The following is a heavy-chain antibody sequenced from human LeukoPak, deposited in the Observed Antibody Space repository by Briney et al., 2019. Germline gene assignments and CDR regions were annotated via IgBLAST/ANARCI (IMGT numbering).Heavy chain of an antibody. Sequence: SVKVSCKGSGGTFISYAISWVRQARGEGGEGMGGIIAIFFTASYAQMFHRRVTITTDESTSTAYMELSSLRSEDTAVYYCARAGYDSSGYYYKYYFDYWGQGTLVTVSS. CDR2: IIAIFFTA. J-gene: IGHJ4*02. CDR3: ARAGYDSSGYYYKYYFDY. D-gene: IGHD3-22*01. CDR1: GGTFISYA. V-gene: IGHV1-69*05.